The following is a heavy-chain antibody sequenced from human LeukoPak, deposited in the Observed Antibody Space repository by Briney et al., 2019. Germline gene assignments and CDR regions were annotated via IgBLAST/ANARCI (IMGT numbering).Heavy chain of an antibody. CDR1: GGTFSSYT. Sequence: SVKVSCKASGGTFSSYTISWVRQAPGQGLEWMGRIIPILGIANYAQKFQGRVTITADKSTSTAYMELSSLRSEDTAVFYCAKGHQPPYYGMDVWGQGTTVTVSS. J-gene: IGHJ6*02. CDR3: AKGHQPPYYGMDV. CDR2: IIPILGIA. V-gene: IGHV1-69*02.